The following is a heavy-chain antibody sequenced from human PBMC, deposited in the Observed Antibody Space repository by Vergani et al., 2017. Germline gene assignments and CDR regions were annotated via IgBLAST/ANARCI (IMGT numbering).Heavy chain of an antibody. Sequence: EVELVQSGPEMRKPGESLKISCKGSEYSFGNYWIGWVRQMPGKGLEWMGIIYPADSDTRYSPSFQGQVTISADKSISTAFLQWDSLKASDTALYYCATKSCGTPGCQIGYFREWGQGTLVTVSS. V-gene: IGHV5-51*03. J-gene: IGHJ1*01. CDR1: EYSFGNYW. CDR2: IYPADSDT. CDR3: ATKSCGTPGCQIGYFRE. D-gene: IGHD1-1*01.